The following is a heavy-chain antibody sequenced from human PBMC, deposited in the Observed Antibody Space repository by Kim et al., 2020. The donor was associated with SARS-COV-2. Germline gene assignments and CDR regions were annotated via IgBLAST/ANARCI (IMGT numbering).Heavy chain of an antibody. Sequence: ASVKVSCKASGYTFTGYYMHWVRQAPGQGLEWMGWINPNSGGTNYAQKFQGRVTMTRDTSISTAYMELSRLRSDDTAVYYCARVQIGFWSGLGYWGQGTLVTVSS. CDR1: GYTFTGYY. V-gene: IGHV1-2*02. D-gene: IGHD3-3*01. CDR2: INPNSGGT. CDR3: ARVQIGFWSGLGY. J-gene: IGHJ4*02.